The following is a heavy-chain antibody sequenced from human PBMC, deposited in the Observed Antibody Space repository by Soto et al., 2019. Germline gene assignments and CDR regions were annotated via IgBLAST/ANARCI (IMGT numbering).Heavy chain of an antibody. Sequence: PGGSLRLSCAASVFTFSSYAMSWVRQPPGKGLEWVSAISGSGGSTYYADSVKGRFTISRDNSKNTLYLQMNSLRAEDTAVYYCAKDVSAEELRTFDYWGQGTLVTVSS. V-gene: IGHV3-23*01. CDR3: AKDVSAEELRTFDY. J-gene: IGHJ4*02. D-gene: IGHD1-26*01. CDR2: ISGSGGST. CDR1: VFTFSSYA.